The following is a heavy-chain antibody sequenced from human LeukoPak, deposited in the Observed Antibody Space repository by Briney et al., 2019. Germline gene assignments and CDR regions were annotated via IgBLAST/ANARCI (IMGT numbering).Heavy chain of an antibody. Sequence: PSETLSLTCAVYGGSFSGYYWSWIRQPPGKGLEWIGEINHSGSTNYNPALKSRVTISVETSKNQFSLKLSSVTAADTAVYYCARERIVVVPAAIVGASDAFDIWGQGTMVTVSS. CDR2: INHSGST. J-gene: IGHJ3*02. CDR1: GGSFSGYY. D-gene: IGHD2-2*01. V-gene: IGHV4-34*01. CDR3: ARERIVVVPAAIVGASDAFDI.